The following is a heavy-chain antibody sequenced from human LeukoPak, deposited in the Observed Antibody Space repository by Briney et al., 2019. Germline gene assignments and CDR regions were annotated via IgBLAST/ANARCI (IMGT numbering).Heavy chain of an antibody. CDR2: IYYSGST. CDR1: GGSISSSSYY. Sequence: PSETLSLTCTVSGGSISSSSYYWGWIRQPPGKGLEWIGSIYYSGSTYYNPSLKSRVTISVDTSKNQFSLKLSSVTAADTAVYYCARMYYYGSGSYYPDYWGQGTLVTVSS. J-gene: IGHJ4*02. D-gene: IGHD3-10*01. CDR3: ARMYYYGSGSYYPDY. V-gene: IGHV4-39*01.